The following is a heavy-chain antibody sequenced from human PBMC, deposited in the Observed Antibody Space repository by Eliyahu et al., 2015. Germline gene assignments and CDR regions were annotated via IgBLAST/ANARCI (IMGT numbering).Heavy chain of an antibody. D-gene: IGHD1-1*01. Sequence: QVQLVESGGGLVKPGGSLRLSCPASGFTFGAYYMSWIRQAPGKGLEWISYISSSGHSIYDADSVKGRFSISRDYAKNSLNLHMTSLRAEDTAVYYCARFRTTTSGTLDYWGQGTLVTVSS. CDR2: ISSSGHSI. CDR3: ARFRTTTSGTLDY. CDR1: GFTFGAYY. V-gene: IGHV3-11*01. J-gene: IGHJ4*02.